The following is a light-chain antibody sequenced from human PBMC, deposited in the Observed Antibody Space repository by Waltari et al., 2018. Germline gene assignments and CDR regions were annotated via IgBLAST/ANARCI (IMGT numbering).Light chain of an antibody. V-gene: IGLV2-14*01. Sequence: QSALTQPASVSGSPGQSITISCTGTSSDVGGYNYVSWYQQHPGKAPKLMIYDVSKRPSGVSNRFSGSKSGNTASLTISGLQAEDEADYLCSSYTDSTTYVFGTGTKVTVL. CDR1: SSDVGGYNY. J-gene: IGLJ1*01. CDR3: SSYTDSTTYV. CDR2: DVS.